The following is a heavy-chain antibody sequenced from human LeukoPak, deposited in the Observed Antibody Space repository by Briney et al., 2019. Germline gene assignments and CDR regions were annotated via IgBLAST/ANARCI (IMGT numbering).Heavy chain of an antibody. CDR3: ARASRASRAWFDP. Sequence: ATVKVSCKASGYTFTGYGISWVRQAPGQGLEWMGWISAYNGNTNYAQTLQGRVTMTTDTSTSTAYMELRSLRSDDTAVYYCARASRASRAWFDPWGQGTLVTVSS. V-gene: IGHV1-18*01. CDR2: ISAYNGNT. CDR1: GYTFTGYG. J-gene: IGHJ5*02.